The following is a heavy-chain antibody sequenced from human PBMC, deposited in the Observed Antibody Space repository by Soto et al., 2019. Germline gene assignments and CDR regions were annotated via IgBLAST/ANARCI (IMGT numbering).Heavy chain of an antibody. CDR1: GFTFGDYA. CDR2: IRSKAYGGTT. Sequence: GGSLRLSCTASGFTFGDYAMSWFRQAPGKGLEWVGFIRSKAYGGTTEYAASVKGRFTISRDDSKSIAYLQINSLKTEDTTVYYCTRVMGLHELWFGELFLPGFDPWGQGTLVTVSS. D-gene: IGHD3-10*01. J-gene: IGHJ5*02. CDR3: TRVMGLHELWFGELFLPGFDP. V-gene: IGHV3-49*03.